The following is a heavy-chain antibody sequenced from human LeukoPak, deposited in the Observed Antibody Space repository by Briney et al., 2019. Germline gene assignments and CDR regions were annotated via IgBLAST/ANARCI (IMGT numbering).Heavy chain of an antibody. J-gene: IGHJ3*02. D-gene: IGHD6-13*01. Sequence: GGSLRLSCAASGFSFSSYSMNWVRQAPGKGLEWVASISSSSSYIYYADSVKGRFTISRDNAKNSLFLQMNSLRAEDTAVYYCAKSRSWYDAFDIWGQGTMVTVSS. CDR1: GFSFSSYS. CDR2: ISSSSSYI. CDR3: AKSRSWYDAFDI. V-gene: IGHV3-21*04.